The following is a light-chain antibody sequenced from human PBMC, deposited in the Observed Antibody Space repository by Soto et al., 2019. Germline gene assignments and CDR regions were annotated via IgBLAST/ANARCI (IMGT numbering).Light chain of an antibody. CDR3: QAYYSSRSGYV. Sequence: QSVLTQPPSVSGAPGQRVTISCTGSSSNIGAGYDVHWYQQLPGTAPKLLIYGNSNRPSGVPDRFSGSKSGTSASLAITGLQAEDEADYYCQAYYSSRSGYVFGTGSKPTVL. CDR1: SSNIGAGYD. J-gene: IGLJ1*01. CDR2: GNS. V-gene: IGLV1-40*01.